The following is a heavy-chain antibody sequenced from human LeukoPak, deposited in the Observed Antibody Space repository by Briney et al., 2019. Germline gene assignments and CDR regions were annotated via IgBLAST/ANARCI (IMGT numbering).Heavy chain of an antibody. J-gene: IGHJ4*02. CDR2: VYSSGSS. Sequence: SETLSLTCTVSGVPISSSPYYWGWIRQPPGKGLEWIGSVYSSGSSYYNPSLKSRVTIFVDTSKNQFSLKVTSVTAADTATYYCARHKDDYDDYVWTYWGQGTLVTVSS. V-gene: IGHV4-39*01. D-gene: IGHD4-17*01. CDR1: GVPISSSPYY. CDR3: ARHKDDYDDYVWTY.